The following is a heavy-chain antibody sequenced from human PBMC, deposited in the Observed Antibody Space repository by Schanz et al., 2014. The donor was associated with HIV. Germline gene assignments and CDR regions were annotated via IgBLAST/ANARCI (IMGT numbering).Heavy chain of an antibody. V-gene: IGHV3-48*02. CDR3: AREWVYYYYYGMDV. Sequence: EQVVESGGGVVQPGRSLRLACAASGFTFTSYSMNWVRQAPGKGLEWVSYISSSSSTIYYADSVKGRFTISRDNAKNSLYLQMKSLRDEDTAVYYCAREWVYYYYYGMDVWGQGTTVTVSS. D-gene: IGHD6-13*01. J-gene: IGHJ6*02. CDR1: GFTFTSYS. CDR2: ISSSSSTI.